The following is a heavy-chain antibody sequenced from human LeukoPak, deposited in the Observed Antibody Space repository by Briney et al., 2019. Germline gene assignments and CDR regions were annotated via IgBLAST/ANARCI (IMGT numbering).Heavy chain of an antibody. V-gene: IGHV3-30*18. CDR1: GFTFSRYD. CDR3: AKDRGTRGFDP. J-gene: IGHJ5*02. CDR2: ISYDGSNK. D-gene: IGHD3-10*01. Sequence: GGSLRLSCAASGFTFSRYDMHWVRQAPGKGLEWVAVISYDGSNKYYADSVKGRFTISRDNSKNTLYLQMNSLRAEDTAVYYCAKDRGTRGFDPWGQGTLVTVSS.